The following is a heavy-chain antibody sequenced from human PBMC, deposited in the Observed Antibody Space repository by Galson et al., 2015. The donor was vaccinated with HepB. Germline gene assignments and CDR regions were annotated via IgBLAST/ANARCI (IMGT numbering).Heavy chain of an antibody. Sequence: SLRLSCAASGFTFSSYAMSWVRQAPGKGLEWVSAISGSGGSTYYADSVKGRFTISRDNSKNTLYLQMNSLRAEDTAVYYCAKDPGEGYSYGSLGFFDYWGQGTLVTVSS. D-gene: IGHD5-18*01. CDR3: AKDPGEGYSYGSLGFFDY. CDR2: ISGSGGST. V-gene: IGHV3-23*01. J-gene: IGHJ4*02. CDR1: GFTFSSYA.